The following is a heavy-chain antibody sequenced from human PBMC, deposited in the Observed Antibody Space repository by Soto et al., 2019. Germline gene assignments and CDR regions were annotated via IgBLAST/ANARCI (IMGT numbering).Heavy chain of an antibody. V-gene: IGHV4-59*01. J-gene: IGHJ4*02. Sequence: QVQLQESGPGLVKPSETLSLTCTVSGGSISRYYWSWLRQPPGKGLEWIGYIYYSGSTNYNPSLKSRVTISVDTSKNQFSLKLSSVTAADTAVYYCARAWGAAFDYWGQGTLVTVSS. CDR1: GGSISRYY. CDR3: ARAWGAAFDY. D-gene: IGHD3-16*01. CDR2: IYYSGST.